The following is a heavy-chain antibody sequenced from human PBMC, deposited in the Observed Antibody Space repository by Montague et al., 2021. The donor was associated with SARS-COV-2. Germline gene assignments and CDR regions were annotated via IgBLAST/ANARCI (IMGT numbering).Heavy chain of an antibody. V-gene: IGHV3-9*01. D-gene: IGHD2-15*01. CDR1: GFTFGDYS. CDR3: ARDTEWGFYYIDV. J-gene: IGHJ6*03. CDR2: ISCNRCSI. Sequence: SLRLSCAASGFTFGDYSMHWVRQAPGKGLEWVSGISCNRCSIGYADSVKGRFTISRDNAKNSLYLQMNSLRAEDTALYYCARDTEWGFYYIDVWGKGTLVTVSS.